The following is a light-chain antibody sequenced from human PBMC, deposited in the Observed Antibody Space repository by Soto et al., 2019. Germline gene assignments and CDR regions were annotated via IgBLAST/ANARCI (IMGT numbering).Light chain of an antibody. V-gene: IGKV1-5*03. CDR1: QSVGSN. CDR2: QAS. J-gene: IGKJ2*01. Sequence: DIQMTQSPSTLSASLGDRVTISCRASQSVGSNLAWYQQKPGKVPKLLIFQASTLEPGVPSRFSGSGSGTEFILSISSLQPDDFATYYCQHYDVYPYAFGQGTKVEIK. CDR3: QHYDVYPYA.